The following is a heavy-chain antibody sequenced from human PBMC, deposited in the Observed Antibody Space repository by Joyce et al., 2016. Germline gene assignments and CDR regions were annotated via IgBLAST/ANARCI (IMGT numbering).Heavy chain of an antibody. D-gene: IGHD1-14*01. CDR2: IKKDGSER. Sequence: EVHLVESGGGLVQPGGSLRLSCAASGFTFSSYWMSGVRQGRGKGLEWVANIKKDGSERYYVDSVKSRFTISRDNTKNSLYLQMNSLRVEDTAVYYCASPGTRYWGQGTLVTVSS. CDR1: GFTFSSYW. J-gene: IGHJ4*02. CDR3: ASPGTRY. V-gene: IGHV3-7*03.